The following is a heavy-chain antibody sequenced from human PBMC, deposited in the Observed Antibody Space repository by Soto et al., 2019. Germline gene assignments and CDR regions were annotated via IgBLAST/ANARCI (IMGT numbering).Heavy chain of an antibody. D-gene: IGHD2-15*01. Sequence: QVQLVQSGAEVKKPGASVRVSCKASGYTFTSYSMHWVRQAPGQGLEWMGIINPSSGRTSYAQNFQGRVSMTSDTSTSIVYMDMSSLKSEDTAVYYCARDHNFGFILYAMDVWGQGTTVTVSS. CDR1: GYTFTSYS. V-gene: IGHV1-46*01. J-gene: IGHJ6*02. CDR3: ARDHNFGFILYAMDV. CDR2: INPSSGRT.